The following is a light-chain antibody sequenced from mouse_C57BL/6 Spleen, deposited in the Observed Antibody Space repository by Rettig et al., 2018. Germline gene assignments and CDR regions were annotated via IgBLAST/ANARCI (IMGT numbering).Light chain of an antibody. CDR3: QQYNSYPYT. J-gene: IGKJ2*01. V-gene: IGKV6-15*01. Sequence: DIVMTQSQKFMSTSVGDRVSVTCKASQNVGTNVAWYQQKPGQSPKALIYSASYRYSGVPDRFTGSGSGTDFTLTISNVQSEDLAEYFCQQYNSYPYTFGGGTKL. CDR2: SAS. CDR1: QNVGTN.